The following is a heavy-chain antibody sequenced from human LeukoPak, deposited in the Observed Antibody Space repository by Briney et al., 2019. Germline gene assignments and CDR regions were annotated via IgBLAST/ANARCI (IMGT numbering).Heavy chain of an antibody. J-gene: IGHJ6*02. CDR1: GGSFSGYY. D-gene: IGHD1-1*01. CDR3: ARTTYYYGMDV. Sequence: PSETLSLTCAVYGGSFSGYYWSWIRQPPGKGLEWIGEINHSGSTNYNPSLKSRVTISVDTSKNQFSLKLGSVTAADTAVYYCARTTYYYGMDVWGQGTTVTVSS. CDR2: INHSGST. V-gene: IGHV4-34*01.